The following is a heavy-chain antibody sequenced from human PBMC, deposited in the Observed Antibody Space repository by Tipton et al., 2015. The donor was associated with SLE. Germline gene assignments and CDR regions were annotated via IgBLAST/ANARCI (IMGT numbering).Heavy chain of an antibody. CDR3: ASRNSDFWESGMDA. Sequence: TLSLTCTVSGVSISSYYWSWIRQPPGKGLEWIGYIYTSGSTNYNPSLKSRVTISVDTSQNQFSLKLSSVTAADTAVYYCASRNSDFWESGMDAWGQGTLVTVSS. CDR1: GVSISSYY. CDR2: IYTSGST. J-gene: IGHJ5*02. V-gene: IGHV4-4*09. D-gene: IGHD3-3*01.